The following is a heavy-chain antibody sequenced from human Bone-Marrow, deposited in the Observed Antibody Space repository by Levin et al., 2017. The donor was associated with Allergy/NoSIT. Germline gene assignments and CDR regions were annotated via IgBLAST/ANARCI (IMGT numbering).Heavy chain of an antibody. CDR2: MNPSSGNT. Sequence: RASVKVSCKASGYTFTSYDIHWVRQATGQGLEWMGWMNPSSGNTGYSQKFQGRVTMTRNTSINTAYMELSSLRSEDTAVFYCARMTAGDSEEDYWGQGTLVTVSS. D-gene: IGHD3-16*01. CDR1: GYTFTSYD. J-gene: IGHJ4*02. V-gene: IGHV1-8*01. CDR3: ARMTAGDSEEDY.